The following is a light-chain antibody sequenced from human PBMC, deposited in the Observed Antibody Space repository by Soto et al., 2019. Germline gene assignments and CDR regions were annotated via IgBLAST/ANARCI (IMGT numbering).Light chain of an antibody. V-gene: IGKV3-15*01. CDR1: RTINRK. CDR2: GAS. Sequence: EMVMPQSPATLSVSPGESATLSCRASRTINRKLAWYQQKPGQVPRLLISGASTSATGIPARFSGSGSGTEFTLSISSLQSEDFAVYYCQQDYDYPPLIFGGGTKGEIK. J-gene: IGKJ4*01. CDR3: QQDYDYPPLI.